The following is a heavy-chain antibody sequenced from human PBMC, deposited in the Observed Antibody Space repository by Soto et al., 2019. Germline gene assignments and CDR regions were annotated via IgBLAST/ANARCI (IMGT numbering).Heavy chain of an antibody. CDR3: ARDTTGILDY. J-gene: IGHJ4*02. CDR1: GFSFSSSW. D-gene: IGHD1-1*01. V-gene: IGHV3-7*01. Sequence: GGSLRLSCAAPGFSFSSSWMNWIRQAPGKGLEWLANLNQGGNEMNYAASVKGRFTISRDNAKNSLYLQMNSLRAEDSAVYSCARDTTGILDYWGQGTLVTVSS. CDR2: LNQGGNEM.